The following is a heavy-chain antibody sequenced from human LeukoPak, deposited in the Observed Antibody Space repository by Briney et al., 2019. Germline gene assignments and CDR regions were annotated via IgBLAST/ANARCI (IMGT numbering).Heavy chain of an antibody. CDR3: ARGGRIAAAGNSYYYYGMDV. D-gene: IGHD6-13*01. V-gene: IGHV3-11*01. J-gene: IGHJ6*02. Sequence: GGSLRLSCAASGFTLSDYYMSWIRQAPGKGLEWVSYITSSGSTIYYADSVKGRFTISRDNAKNSLYLQMNSLRAEDTAVYYCARGGRIAAAGNSYYYYGMDVWGQGTTVTVSS. CDR2: ITSSGSTI. CDR1: GFTLSDYY.